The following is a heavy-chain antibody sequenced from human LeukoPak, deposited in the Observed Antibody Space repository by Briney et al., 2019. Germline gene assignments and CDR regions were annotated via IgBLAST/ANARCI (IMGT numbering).Heavy chain of an antibody. CDR3: ARDGGLTMVRGVMNY. CDR1: GYTFTSYG. D-gene: IGHD3-10*01. Sequence: ASVKVSCKASGYTFTSYGISWVRQAPGQGLERMGWISAYNGNTNYAQKLQGRVTMTTDTSTSTAYMELRSLRSDDTAVYYCARDGGLTMVRGVMNYWGQGTLVTVSS. V-gene: IGHV1-18*01. CDR2: ISAYNGNT. J-gene: IGHJ4*02.